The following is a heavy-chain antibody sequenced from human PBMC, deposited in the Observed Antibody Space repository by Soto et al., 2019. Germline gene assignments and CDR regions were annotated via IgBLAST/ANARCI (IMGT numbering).Heavy chain of an antibody. CDR3: ARRTLTTIYYYGMDV. CDR1: GGSISSYY. J-gene: IGHJ6*02. V-gene: IGHV4-59*01. D-gene: IGHD4-17*01. CDR2: IYYSGST. Sequence: SETLSLTCTVSGGSISSYYWTWIRQPPGKGLEWIGYIYYSGSTYYNPSLKSRVTISVDTSKNQFSLRLNSVTAAATAVYYCARRTLTTIYYYGMDVWGQGTTVTVSS.